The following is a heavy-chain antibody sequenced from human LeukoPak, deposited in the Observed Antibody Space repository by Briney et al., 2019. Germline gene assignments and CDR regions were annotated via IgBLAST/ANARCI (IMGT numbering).Heavy chain of an antibody. CDR3: AREEARYSSGWYMAY. CDR2: IIPIFGTV. Sequence: ASVKVSCKASGGTFSSYAISWVRQAPGQGLEWMGGIIPIFGTVNYAQKFQGRVTITADESTSTAYMELSSLRSEDTAVYYCAREEARYSSGWYMAYWGQGTLVTVSS. V-gene: IGHV1-69*13. D-gene: IGHD6-19*01. CDR1: GGTFSSYA. J-gene: IGHJ4*02.